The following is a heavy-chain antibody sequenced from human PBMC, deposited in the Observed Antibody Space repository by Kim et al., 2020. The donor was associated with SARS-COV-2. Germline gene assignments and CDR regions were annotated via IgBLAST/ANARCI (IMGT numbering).Heavy chain of an antibody. CDR3: AKAYSSSWYTYYA. J-gene: IGHJ5*02. V-gene: IGHV3-9*01. Sequence: ADTWKGRFTISRDNAKKSLYLQMNSLSAEDTAFYYCAKAYSSSWYTYYAWGQGTLVTVSS. D-gene: IGHD6-13*01.